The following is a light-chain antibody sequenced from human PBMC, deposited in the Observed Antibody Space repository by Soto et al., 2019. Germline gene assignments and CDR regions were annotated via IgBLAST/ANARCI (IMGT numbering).Light chain of an antibody. V-gene: IGLV2-14*01. CDR2: EIS. CDR3: SSYTSNTTRV. J-gene: IGLJ3*02. Sequence: QSALTQPASVSGSPGQAITISCTGTSSDVGVYNFVSWYQQYPGKAPKLMIFEISDRPSGVSNRFSGSKSGNTASLTISGLQAEDAADYYCSSYTSNTTRVCVGGTKLTVL. CDR1: SSDVGVYNF.